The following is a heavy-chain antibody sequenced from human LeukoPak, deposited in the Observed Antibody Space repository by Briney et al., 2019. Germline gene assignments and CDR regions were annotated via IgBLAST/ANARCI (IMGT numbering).Heavy chain of an antibody. V-gene: IGHV4-59*01. D-gene: IGHD3-10*01. J-gene: IGHJ4*02. CDR1: GGSISSYY. CDR2: IYYSGST. Sequence: PSETLSLTCTVSGGSISSYYWSWIRQPPGKGLEWIGYIYYSGSTNYNPSLKSRVTISVDTSKNQFSLKLSSVTAADTAVYYCARVKVVRGVIGFDYWGQGTLVTVSS. CDR3: ARVKVVRGVIGFDY.